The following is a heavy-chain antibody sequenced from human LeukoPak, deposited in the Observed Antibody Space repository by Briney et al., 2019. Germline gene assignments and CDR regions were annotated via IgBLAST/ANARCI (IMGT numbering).Heavy chain of an antibody. J-gene: IGHJ6*02. CDR3: ARGLWFGELIPAGGMDV. CDR1: AFTFSSFW. CDR2: IKQDGSEK. Sequence: GGSLRLSCATSAFTFSSFWMSWVRQAPGKGLEGVANIKQDGSEKYYVDSVKGRFTISRDNAKNSLYLQMNSLRAEDTAVYYCARGLWFGELIPAGGMDVWGQGTTVTVSS. V-gene: IGHV3-7*01. D-gene: IGHD3-10*01.